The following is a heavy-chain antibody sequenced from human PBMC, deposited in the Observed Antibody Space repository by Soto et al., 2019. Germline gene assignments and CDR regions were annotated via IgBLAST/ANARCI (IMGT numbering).Heavy chain of an antibody. J-gene: IGHJ4*02. V-gene: IGHV3-53*04. CDR3: ACHRDFSVYHPMGSFDY. Sequence: PGGSLRVSCAASGFTVSSNYMSWVRQAPGKGMEWVSVIYSGGSTYYADSVKGRFTISRHNSKNTLYLQMNSLRAEDTAVYYCACHRDFSVYHPMGSFDYWGPGTLVTVSS. D-gene: IGHD5-12*01. CDR2: IYSGGST. CDR1: GFTVSSNY.